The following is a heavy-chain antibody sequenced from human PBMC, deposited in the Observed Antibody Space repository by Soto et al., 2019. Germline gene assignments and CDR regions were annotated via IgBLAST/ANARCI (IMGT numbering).Heavy chain of an antibody. CDR3: ARDTPYYGDYYMDV. Sequence: GGSLRLSCAASGFTFSDYYMSWIRQAPGKGLEWVSYISSSGSTIYYADPVKGRFTISRDNAKNSLYLQMNSLRAEDTAVYYCARDTPYYGDYYMDVWGKGTTVTVSS. J-gene: IGHJ6*03. CDR1: GFTFSDYY. V-gene: IGHV3-11*01. D-gene: IGHD4-17*01. CDR2: ISSSGSTI.